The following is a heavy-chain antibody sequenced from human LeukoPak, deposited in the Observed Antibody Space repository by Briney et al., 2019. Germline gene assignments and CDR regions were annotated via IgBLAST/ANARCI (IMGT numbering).Heavy chain of an antibody. V-gene: IGHV1-2*02. J-gene: IGHJ5*02. CDR1: GYTFTAYY. D-gene: IGHD1-26*01. CDR2: LNTNGGGT. CDR3: ARGTGSSWFDP. Sequence: ASVKVSCKASGYTFTAYYIHWVRQAPGQGLEWMGWLNTNGGGTKCAQNFQGRVTMTRDTSINTAYMELNGLRSDDTAVYYCARGTGSSWFDPWGQGTLVTVSS.